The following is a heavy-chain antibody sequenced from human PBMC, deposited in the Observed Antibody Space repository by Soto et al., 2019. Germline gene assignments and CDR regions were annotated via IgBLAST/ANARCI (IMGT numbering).Heavy chain of an antibody. CDR3: ARSYCSGGSCYSGDLFDY. D-gene: IGHD2-15*01. Sequence: EVQLVESGGGLVKPGGSLRLSCAASGFTFSSYSMNWVRQAPGKGLEWVSSLSSSSRYIYYADSVKGRSTISRDNAKNSLYLQMNSLRAEDTAVYYCARSYCSGGSCYSGDLFDYWGQGTLVTVSS. CDR2: LSSSSRYI. J-gene: IGHJ4*02. V-gene: IGHV3-21*01. CDR1: GFTFSSYS.